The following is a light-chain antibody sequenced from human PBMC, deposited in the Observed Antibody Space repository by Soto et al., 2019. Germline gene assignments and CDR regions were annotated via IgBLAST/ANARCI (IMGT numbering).Light chain of an antibody. Sequence: EIVLTQSPGTLSLSPWERATLSCRASQSVSSSYLAWYQQKRGQAPSLLIYGASNRATGIPDRFSGSGSGTDFPLTISSLEPEDFAVYYCQQRSKWQGFGQGTRLEIK. CDR3: QQRSKWQG. CDR1: QSVSSSY. CDR2: GAS. V-gene: IGKV3D-20*02. J-gene: IGKJ5*01.